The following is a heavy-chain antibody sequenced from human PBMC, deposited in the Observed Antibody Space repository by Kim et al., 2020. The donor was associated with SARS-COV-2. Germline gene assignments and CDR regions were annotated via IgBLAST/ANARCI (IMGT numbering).Heavy chain of an antibody. D-gene: IGHD1-26*01. J-gene: IGHJ4*02. V-gene: IGHV3-30*18. CDR3: AKESGSYYGHYFDY. Sequence: GGSLRLSCAASGFTFSSYGMHWVRQAPGKGLEWVAVISYDGSNKYYADSVKGRFTISRDNSKNTLYLQMNSLRAEDTAVYYCAKESGSYYGHYFDYWGQG. CDR2: ISYDGSNK. CDR1: GFTFSSYG.